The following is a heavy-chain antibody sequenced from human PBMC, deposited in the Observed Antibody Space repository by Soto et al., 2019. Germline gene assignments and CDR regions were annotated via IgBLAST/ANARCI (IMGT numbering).Heavy chain of an antibody. D-gene: IGHD3-3*01. CDR1: GFTFRSYA. V-gene: IGHV3-23*01. CDR2: ISGGGSDT. J-gene: IGHJ5*02. CDR3: AKDDRLEWVFPLDA. Sequence: EVHLLESGGGLVQPGGSLRLSCSASGFTFRSYAMSWVRQAPGKGLEWVSGISGGGSDTYYSDSVRGRFTISRDNSKNTLYLQMSSLRVEDSAVYFCAKDDRLEWVFPLDAWGQGTLVTVSS.